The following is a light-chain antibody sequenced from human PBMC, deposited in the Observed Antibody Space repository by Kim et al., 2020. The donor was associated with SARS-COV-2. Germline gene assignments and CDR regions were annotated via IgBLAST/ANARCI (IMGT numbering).Light chain of an antibody. Sequence: NFMLTQPHSLSESPGKTVTISCTRSSGNIARNYVQWYQQRPGGAPVTLIYQDDRRPSGVPDRFSGSIDSSSNSASLTITGLQTEDEADYYCQSYNNDNPWVFGGGTQLTVL. V-gene: IGLV6-57*04. CDR2: QDD. CDR3: QSYNNDNPWV. CDR1: SGNIARNY. J-gene: IGLJ3*02.